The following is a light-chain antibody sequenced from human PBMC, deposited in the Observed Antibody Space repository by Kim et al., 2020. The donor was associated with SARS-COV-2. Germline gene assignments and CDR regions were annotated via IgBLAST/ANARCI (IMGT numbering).Light chain of an antibody. J-gene: IGKJ3*01. CDR2: GES. V-gene: IGKV1-39*01. Sequence: DIQMTQSPSSLSASVGDRVTITCRASQTISSFLHWYQQKPGKAPRLLIFGESNLHSGVPSRFSGSRSGTEFTLTISSLQPDDFATYYCQQSYSALSFGPGTKVDIK. CDR3: QQSYSALS. CDR1: QTISSF.